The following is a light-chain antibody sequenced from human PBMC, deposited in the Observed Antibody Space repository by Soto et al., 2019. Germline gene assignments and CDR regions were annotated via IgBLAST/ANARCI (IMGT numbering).Light chain of an antibody. CDR1: QSVNGSY. J-gene: IGKJ4*01. CDR2: GAS. CDR3: QQYGSSPLT. V-gene: IGKV3-20*01. Sequence: EIVLTQSPGTLSLSPGASATLSCRASQSVNGSYLAWYQQRPGQAPRLLIYGASSRAAGIPDRFSGSGSGTDFTVTISRLEPADFAVYSCQQYGSSPLTFGGGTKVEI.